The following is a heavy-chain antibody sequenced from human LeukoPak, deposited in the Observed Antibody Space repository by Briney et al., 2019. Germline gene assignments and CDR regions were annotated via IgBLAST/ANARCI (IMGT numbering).Heavy chain of an antibody. CDR3: AREGASDDAFDI. Sequence: ASVTVTCKASGGTFSSYAISRVRQAPGQGLEWMGGIIPIFGTANYAQKFEGRVTITADESTSTAYMELSSLRSEDTAVYYCAREGASDDAFDIWGQGTMATVSS. CDR1: GGTFSSYA. D-gene: IGHD1-26*01. J-gene: IGHJ3*02. V-gene: IGHV1-69*13. CDR2: IIPIFGTA.